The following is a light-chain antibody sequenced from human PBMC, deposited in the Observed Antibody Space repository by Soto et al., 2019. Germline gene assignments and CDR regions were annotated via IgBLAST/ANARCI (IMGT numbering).Light chain of an antibody. Sequence: DIQMTQYPSTLSASVGDRVTITCRASQSISSWLAWYQQKPGQAPKLLIYKAAGLESGVPSRFSGSGSGTEFTLTISSLHPDDVASYYCQQYNSYPYTVGQGTKLEI. J-gene: IGKJ2*01. CDR1: QSISSW. CDR2: KAA. V-gene: IGKV1-5*03. CDR3: QQYNSYPYT.